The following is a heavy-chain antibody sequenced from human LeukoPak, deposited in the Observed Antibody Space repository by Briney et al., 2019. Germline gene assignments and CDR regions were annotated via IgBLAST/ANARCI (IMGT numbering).Heavy chain of an antibody. Sequence: GGSLRLSCAASGFTFSSFEMNWVRQPPGKGLEWVSYIGSSGSTIYYADSVKGRFTISRDNAKNSLYLQMNSLRAEDTAVYYCAGGIMNAFDIWGQGTMVTVSS. J-gene: IGHJ3*02. CDR2: IGSSGSTI. V-gene: IGHV3-48*03. CDR3: AGGIMNAFDI. D-gene: IGHD2-21*01. CDR1: GFTFSSFE.